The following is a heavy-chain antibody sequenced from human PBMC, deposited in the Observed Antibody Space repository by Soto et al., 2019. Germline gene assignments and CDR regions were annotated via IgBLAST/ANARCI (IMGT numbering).Heavy chain of an antibody. V-gene: IGHV4-59*01. J-gene: IGHJ4*02. D-gene: IGHD3-10*01. CDR3: AREDPWDIYGGFDY. CDR1: GGSISSYY. CDR2: IYYSGST. Sequence: PSATLSLTCTVSGGSISSYYWSWIRQPPGKGLEWIGYIYYSGSTNYNPSLKSRVTISVDTSKNQFSLKLSSVTAADTAVYYCAREDPWDIYGGFDYWGQGTLVTVSS.